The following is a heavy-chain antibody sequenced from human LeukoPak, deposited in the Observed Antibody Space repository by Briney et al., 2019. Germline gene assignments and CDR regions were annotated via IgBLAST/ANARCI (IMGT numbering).Heavy chain of an antibody. CDR1: GFTFSSYA. Sequence: GGSLRLSCAASGFTFSSYAMSWVRQAPGKGLDWVSAISGSGGSTYYADSVKGRFTISRDNSKSTLYLRMNSLRAEDTAVYYCAKAETLLWFGELFYWGQGTLVTVSS. CDR3: AKAETLLWFGELFY. J-gene: IGHJ4*02. CDR2: ISGSGGST. V-gene: IGHV3-23*01. D-gene: IGHD3-10*01.